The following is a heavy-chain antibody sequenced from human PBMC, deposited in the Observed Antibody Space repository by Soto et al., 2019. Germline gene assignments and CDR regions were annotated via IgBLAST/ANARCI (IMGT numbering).Heavy chain of an antibody. Sequence: ASVKVSCKASGYTVIRYAMHWVRQAPGQRLEWMGWIDAGNGNTKYSQRFQGRVTITRDTSASTVYMELSSLRSEDTAVYYCVRAFDSSGYYYYDWGQGTLVTVSS. V-gene: IGHV1-3*01. D-gene: IGHD3-22*01. CDR1: GYTVIRYA. J-gene: IGHJ4*02. CDR3: VRAFDSSGYYYYD. CDR2: IDAGNGNT.